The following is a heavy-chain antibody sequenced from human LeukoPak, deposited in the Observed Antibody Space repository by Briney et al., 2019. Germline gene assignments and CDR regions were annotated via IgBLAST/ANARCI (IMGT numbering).Heavy chain of an antibody. CDR1: GFTFSRYG. CDR3: AKDLYDFWSGYYTFFDY. D-gene: IGHD3-3*01. CDR2: IRYDGSNK. J-gene: IGHJ4*02. V-gene: IGHV3-30*02. Sequence: GGSLRLSCTASGFTFSRYGMHWVRQAPGKGLEWVAFIRYDGSNKYYADSVKGRFTISRDNSKNTLYLQMNSLRAEDTAVYYCAKDLYDFWSGYYTFFDYWGQGTLVTVSS.